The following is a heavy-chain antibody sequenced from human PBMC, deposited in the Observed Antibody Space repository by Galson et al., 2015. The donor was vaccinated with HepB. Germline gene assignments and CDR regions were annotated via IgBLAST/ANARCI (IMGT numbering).Heavy chain of an antibody. D-gene: IGHD1-26*01. Sequence: SLRLSCAASGFPFSTYAMHWVRQAPGQGLEWMATISSNGNNKYYAESVKGRFTISRDNSKNMLYLEMSSLRAEDTAVYYCVQNGYTGSNYGYFDYWGQGTLGTVSS. CDR3: VQNGYTGSNYGYFDY. CDR2: ISSNGNNK. J-gene: IGHJ4*02. CDR1: GFPFSTYA. V-gene: IGHV3-30*18.